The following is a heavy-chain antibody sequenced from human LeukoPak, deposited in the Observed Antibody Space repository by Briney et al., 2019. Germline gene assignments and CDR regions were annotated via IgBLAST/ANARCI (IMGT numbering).Heavy chain of an antibody. Sequence: GGSLRLSCAASGFTFSSYAMSWVRQAPRKGLEWVSAISGSGGSTYYADSVKGRVTISRDNSKNTLYLQMNSLRAEDTAVYYCAGRGSGSYFDYWGQGTLVTVSS. D-gene: IGHD3-10*01. CDR3: AGRGSGSYFDY. J-gene: IGHJ4*02. CDR1: GFTFSSYA. V-gene: IGHV3-23*01. CDR2: ISGSGGST.